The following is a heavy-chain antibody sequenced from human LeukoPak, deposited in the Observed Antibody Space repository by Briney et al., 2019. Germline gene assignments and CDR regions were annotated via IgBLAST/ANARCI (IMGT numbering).Heavy chain of an antibody. CDR3: APAPQYQLLYEGHYFDY. CDR1: GFTFSSYA. D-gene: IGHD2-2*02. V-gene: IGHV3-23*01. Sequence: GGSLRLSCAASGFTFSSYAMSWVRQAPGKGLEWVSAISGSGGSTYYVDSVKGRFTISRDNSKNTLYLQMNSLRAEDTAVYYCAPAPQYQLLYEGHYFDYWGQGTLVTVSS. CDR2: ISGSGGST. J-gene: IGHJ4*02.